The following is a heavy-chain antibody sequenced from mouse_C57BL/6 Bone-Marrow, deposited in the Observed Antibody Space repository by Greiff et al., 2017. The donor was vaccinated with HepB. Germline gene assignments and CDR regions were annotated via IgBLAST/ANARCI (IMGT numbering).Heavy chain of an antibody. CDR3: ARDGYYDYDGAWFAY. Sequence: VQLQQPGAELVKPGASVKLSCKASGYTFTSYWMQWVKQRPGQGLEWIGEIDPSDSYTNYNQKFKGKATSTVDTSSSTAYMQLSSLTSEDSAVYYCARDGYYDYDGAWFAYWGQGTLVTVSA. CDR2: IDPSDSYT. D-gene: IGHD2-4*01. V-gene: IGHV1-50*01. J-gene: IGHJ3*01. CDR1: GYTFTSYW.